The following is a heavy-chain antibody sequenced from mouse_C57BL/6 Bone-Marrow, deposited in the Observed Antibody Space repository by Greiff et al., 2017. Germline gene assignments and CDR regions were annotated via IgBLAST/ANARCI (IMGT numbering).Heavy chain of an antibody. D-gene: IGHD1-1*01. J-gene: IGHJ2*01. CDR1: GYPFTNYW. Sequence: VQLQQSGAELVRPGTSVKMSCKASGYPFTNYWIGWAKQRPGHGLEWIGDIYPGGGYTNYNEKFKGKATLTADKSSSTAYMQFSSLTSEDSAIYYCARWGYYGYFDYWGQGTTLTVSS. CDR3: ARWGYYGYFDY. V-gene: IGHV1-63*01. CDR2: IYPGGGYT.